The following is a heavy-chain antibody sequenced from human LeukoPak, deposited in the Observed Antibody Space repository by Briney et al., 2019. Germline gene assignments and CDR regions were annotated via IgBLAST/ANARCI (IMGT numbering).Heavy chain of an antibody. V-gene: IGHV1-69*01. CDR3: ARSIPRGYSYGNKYYFDY. D-gene: IGHD5-18*01. Sequence: SVKVSCKASGGTFSRYAISWVRQAPGQGLEWMGGIIPIFGTANYAQKFQGRVTITADESTSTAYMELSSLRSEDTAVYYCARSIPRGYSYGNKYYFDYWGQGTLVTVSS. CDR1: GGTFSRYA. J-gene: IGHJ4*02. CDR2: IIPIFGTA.